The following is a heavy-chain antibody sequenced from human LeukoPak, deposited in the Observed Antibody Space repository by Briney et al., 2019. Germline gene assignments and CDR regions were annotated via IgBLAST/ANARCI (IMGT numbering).Heavy chain of an antibody. CDR1: GYTFTSYG. Sequence: GASVKVSCKASGYTFTSYGISWVRQAPGQGLEWMGWISAYNGNTNYAQKLQGRVTMTTDTSTSTAYMELRSLRSDDTAVYYCARDPPGSWYRGDNANWFYPWGQGTLVTVSS. V-gene: IGHV1-18*01. D-gene: IGHD6-13*01. CDR3: ARDPPGSWYRGDNANWFYP. CDR2: ISAYNGNT. J-gene: IGHJ5*02.